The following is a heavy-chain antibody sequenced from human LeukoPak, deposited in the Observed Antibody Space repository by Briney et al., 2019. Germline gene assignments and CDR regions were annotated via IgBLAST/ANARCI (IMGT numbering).Heavy chain of an antibody. J-gene: IGHJ6*02. Sequence: PGRSLRLSCAASGFTFSSYGMHWVRQAPGKGLEWVAVISYEGSNKYYADSVKGRFTISRDNSKNTLYLQMNSLRAEDTAVYYCAKDRSYDSSGYTLYGMDVWGQGTTVTVSS. CDR2: ISYEGSNK. D-gene: IGHD3-22*01. CDR3: AKDRSYDSSGYTLYGMDV. V-gene: IGHV3-30*18. CDR1: GFTFSSYG.